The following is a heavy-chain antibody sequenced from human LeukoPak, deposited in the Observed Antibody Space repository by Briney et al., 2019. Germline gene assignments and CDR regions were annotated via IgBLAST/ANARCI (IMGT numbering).Heavy chain of an antibody. CDR3: ARWRSQQSEFDL. D-gene: IGHD3-3*01. CDR2: ISGGGST. Sequence: GGSLRLSCAASGFIVSNNYMTWVRQAPGKGLEWVSIISGGGSTFYADSVKGRFTIPRDTSKNTLYLQMKSLRAEDTAIYYCARWRSQQSEFDLWGQGTLATISS. V-gene: IGHV3-53*01. CDR1: GFIVSNNY. J-gene: IGHJ4*02.